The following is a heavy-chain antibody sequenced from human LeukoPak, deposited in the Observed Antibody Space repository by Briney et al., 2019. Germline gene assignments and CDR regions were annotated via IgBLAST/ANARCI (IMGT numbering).Heavy chain of an antibody. CDR3: GTGWAVDF. V-gene: IGHV3-74*01. J-gene: IGHJ4*02. CDR1: GFTFDDYA. D-gene: IGHD2-15*01. CDR2: IKYDASST. Sequence: GGSLRLSCAASGFTFDDYAMHWVRQAPGKGLVWVSRIKYDASSTSYADSVKGRFTISRDNAKNSVYLQMNSLRVEDTAVYYCGTGWAVDFWGQGTLVTVSS.